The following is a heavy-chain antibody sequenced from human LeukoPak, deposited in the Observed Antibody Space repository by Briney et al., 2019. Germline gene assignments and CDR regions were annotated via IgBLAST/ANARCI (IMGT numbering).Heavy chain of an antibody. V-gene: IGHV3-64*01. CDR2: ISSNGGST. Sequence: GGSLRLSCAASGFTFSSYAMHWVRQAPGKGLEYVSAISSNGGSTYYANSVKGRFTISRDNSKNTLYLQMGSLRAEDMAVYYCARTYYDFWSAPDAFDIWGPGTMVTVSS. CDR3: ARTYYDFWSAPDAFDI. D-gene: IGHD3-3*01. J-gene: IGHJ3*02. CDR1: GFTFSSYA.